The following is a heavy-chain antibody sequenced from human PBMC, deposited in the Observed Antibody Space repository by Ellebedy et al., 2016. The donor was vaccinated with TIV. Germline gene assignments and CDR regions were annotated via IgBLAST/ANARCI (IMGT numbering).Heavy chain of an antibody. J-gene: IGHJ4*02. CDR3: VRERGYSGYPHFDY. CDR2: ISTSTSYS. D-gene: IGHD5-12*01. V-gene: IGHV3-11*06. CDR1: GFTFSEYY. Sequence: GGSLRLSCEVSGFTFSEYYMSWIRQAPGKGLEWLSYISTSTSYSKYADSVKGRFTISRDNAKNSLYLQMNSLRAEDTAVYYCVRERGYSGYPHFDYWGQGTLVTVSS.